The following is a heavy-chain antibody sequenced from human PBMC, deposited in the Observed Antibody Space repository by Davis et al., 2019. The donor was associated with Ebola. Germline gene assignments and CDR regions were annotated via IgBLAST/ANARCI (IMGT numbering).Heavy chain of an antibody. CDR2: IRSKANSYAT. CDR3: TRVYYDFWSGYYHGMDV. CDR1: GFTFSGSA. V-gene: IGHV3-73*01. Sequence: GGSLRLSCAASGFTFSGSAMHWVRQAPGKGLEWVGRIRSKANSYATAYAASVKGRFTISRDDSKNTAYLQMNSLKTEDTAVYYCTRVYYDFWSGYYHGMDVWGQGTTVTVSS. D-gene: IGHD3-3*01. J-gene: IGHJ6*02.